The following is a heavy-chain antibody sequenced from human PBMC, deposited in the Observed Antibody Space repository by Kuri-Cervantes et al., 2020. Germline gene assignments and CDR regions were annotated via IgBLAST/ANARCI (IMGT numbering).Heavy chain of an antibody. J-gene: IGHJ4*02. Sequence: SETLSLTCTVSGGSISSVSYYWSWIRQPAGKGLEWIGRIYTSGSTNYNPSLKSRVTISVDTSKNQFSLKVSSVTAADTAVYYCARTGNLAVAGNYWGQGTLVTVSS. D-gene: IGHD6-19*01. CDR2: IYTSGST. V-gene: IGHV4-61*02. CDR3: ARTGNLAVAGNY. CDR1: GGSISSVSYY.